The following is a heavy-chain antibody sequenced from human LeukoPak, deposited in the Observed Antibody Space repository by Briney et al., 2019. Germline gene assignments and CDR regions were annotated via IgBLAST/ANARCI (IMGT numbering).Heavy chain of an antibody. Sequence: GGSLRLSCEASGFTFSSYAMSWVRQAPGKGLEWVSAISGSGGSTYYADSVKGRFTISRDNSKNTLYLQMNSLRAEDTAVYYCAKTEKYSSGWYLRTSFDYWGQGTLVTVSS. V-gene: IGHV3-23*01. CDR3: AKTEKYSSGWYLRTSFDY. CDR1: GFTFSSYA. J-gene: IGHJ4*02. D-gene: IGHD6-19*01. CDR2: ISGSGGST.